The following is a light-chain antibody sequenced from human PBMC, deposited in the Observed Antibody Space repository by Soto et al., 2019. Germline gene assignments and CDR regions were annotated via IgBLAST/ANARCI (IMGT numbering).Light chain of an antibody. CDR1: NIGRKT. Sequence: SYELTKPPSVSVALGQTARVTCGGNNIGRKTVHRYQQMPGQAPVLVVSDYSDRPSGIPERFSGSKSGNTATLTISRVEAGDEADYYCQVWDVSTFHPYLFGTGTKLTVL. V-gene: IGLV3-21*02. CDR2: DYS. J-gene: IGLJ1*01. CDR3: QVWDVSTFHPYL.